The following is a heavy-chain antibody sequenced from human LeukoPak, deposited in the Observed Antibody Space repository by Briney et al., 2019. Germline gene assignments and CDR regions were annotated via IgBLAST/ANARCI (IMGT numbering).Heavy chain of an antibody. V-gene: IGHV4-61*01. J-gene: IGHJ3*02. D-gene: IGHD3-9*01. CDR2: IYYSGST. CDR3: ARERYLDWPTPRPGHGAFDI. CDR1: GGSISNNNYF. Sequence: PSETLSLTCTVSGGSISNNNYFWGWVRQPPGKGLEWIGYIYYSGSTNYNPSLKGRVTISVDTSKNQFSLKLSSVTAADTAVYYCARERYLDWPTPRPGHGAFDIWGQGTMVTVSS.